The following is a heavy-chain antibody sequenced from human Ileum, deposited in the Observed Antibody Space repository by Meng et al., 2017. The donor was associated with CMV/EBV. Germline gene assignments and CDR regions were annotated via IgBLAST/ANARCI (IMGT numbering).Heavy chain of an antibody. CDR1: GLPVGSNF. CDR2: IYGGGDT. Sequence: LGGGGGSWVTAGGSPALSGGGAGLPVGSNFMGGVRQGPGKGLAWVSVIYGGGDTDYVDSVKGRFTISRDNSKNMLYLQMNSLRVDDTALYYCASPPPIGAAFDYWGRGTLVTVSS. V-gene: IGHV3-66*01. D-gene: IGHD6-13*01. J-gene: IGHJ4*02. CDR3: ASPPPIGAAFDY.